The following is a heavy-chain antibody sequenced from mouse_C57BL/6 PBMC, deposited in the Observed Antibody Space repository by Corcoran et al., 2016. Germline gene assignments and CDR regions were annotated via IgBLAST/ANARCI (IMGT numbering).Heavy chain of an antibody. CDR2: INPNNGGT. V-gene: IGHV1-26*01. D-gene: IGHD2-4*01. Sequence: EVQLQQSGPELVKPGASVKISCKASGYTFTDYYMNWVKQSHGKSLEWIGDINPNNGGTSYNQKFKGKATLTVDKSSSTAYMELRSLTSEDSAVYYCARCLYDYDGAMDYWGQGTSVTISS. CDR1: GYTFTDYY. CDR3: ARCLYDYDGAMDY. J-gene: IGHJ4*01.